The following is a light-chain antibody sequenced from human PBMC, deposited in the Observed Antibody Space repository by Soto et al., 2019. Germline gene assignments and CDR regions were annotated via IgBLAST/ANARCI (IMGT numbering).Light chain of an antibody. CDR2: EVS. J-gene: IGLJ2*01. Sequence: QSALTQPASVSGSPGQSITISCTGTSSDVGGYNYVSWFQQHPGIVPKLMIYEVSNRPSGVSIRFSGSKSVNTASLTISGLQSEDEAYYYCISYTSKSTWVFGGGTKVTVL. CDR1: SSDVGGYNY. V-gene: IGLV2-14*01. CDR3: ISYTSKSTWV.